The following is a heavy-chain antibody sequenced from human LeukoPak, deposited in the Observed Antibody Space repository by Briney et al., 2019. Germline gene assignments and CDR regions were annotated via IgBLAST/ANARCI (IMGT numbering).Heavy chain of an antibody. J-gene: IGHJ4*02. CDR3: ARVIMYHDFWSGTDY. CDR2: ISSSSSTI. CDR1: GFTFSSYS. Sequence: SGGSLRLSCAASGFTFSSYSMNWVRQAPGKGLEWVSYISSSSSTIYYADSVKGRFTISRDNAKNSLYLQMNSLRAEDTAVYYCARVIMYHDFWSGTDYWGQGTLVTVSS. V-gene: IGHV3-48*01. D-gene: IGHD3-3*01.